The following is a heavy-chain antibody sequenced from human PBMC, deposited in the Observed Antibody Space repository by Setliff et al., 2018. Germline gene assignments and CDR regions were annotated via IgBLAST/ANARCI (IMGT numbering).Heavy chain of an antibody. CDR2: IYYSGNT. V-gene: IGHV4-39*01. Sequence: SETLSLTCAVSGGSITSSGYYWGWIRQPPGKGLEWIGSIYYSGNTYYNASLKGRVTISGDTSKNQFSLKLTAVTAADTAIYYCARHRAVAGAYYFDFWGQGTLVTV. CDR3: ARHRAVAGAYYFDF. CDR1: GGSITSSGYY. J-gene: IGHJ4*02. D-gene: IGHD6-19*01.